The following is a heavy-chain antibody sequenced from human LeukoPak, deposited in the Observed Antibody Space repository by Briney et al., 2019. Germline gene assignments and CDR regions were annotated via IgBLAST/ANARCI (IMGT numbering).Heavy chain of an antibody. CDR3: ARTGGLLWFGELGEEVFWFDP. CDR2: IYYSGST. D-gene: IGHD3-10*01. CDR1: GGSISSYY. Sequence: SETLSLTCTVSGGSISSYYWSWIRQPPGKGLEWIGYIYYSGSTNYNPSLKSRVTISVDTSKNQFPLKLSSVTAADTAVYYCARTGGLLWFGELGEEVFWFDPWGQGTLVTVSS. V-gene: IGHV4-59*08. J-gene: IGHJ5*02.